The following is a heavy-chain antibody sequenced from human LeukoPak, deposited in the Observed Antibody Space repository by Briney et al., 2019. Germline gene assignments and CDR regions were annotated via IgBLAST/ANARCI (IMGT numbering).Heavy chain of an antibody. V-gene: IGHV1-69*13. J-gene: IGHJ6*04. Sequence: SVKVSCKASGGTFSSYAISWVRQAPGQGLDWKGGIIPIFGTANYAQKFQGRVTITADEATSTAYMELSSLRSEDTAVYYCARNAVPDRPFSGMDVWGKGTTVTVSS. CDR1: GGTFSSYA. D-gene: IGHD2-2*01. CDR2: IIPIFGTA. CDR3: ARNAVPDRPFSGMDV.